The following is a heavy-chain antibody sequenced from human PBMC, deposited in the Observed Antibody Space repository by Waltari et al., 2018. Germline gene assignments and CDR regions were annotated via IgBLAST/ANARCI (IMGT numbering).Heavy chain of an antibody. CDR3: TRGYSSVF. V-gene: IGHV5-51*01. CDR2: IYPGDSDT. D-gene: IGHD6-19*01. J-gene: IGHJ4*02. Sequence: EVQLVQSGAEVKKPGESLRISCQASGYRFSHYWIGGVRQPPGKGLEWMGIIYPGDSDTRYSPSFQGQVTISADKSINTAYLQWSSLKASDSAMYYCTRGYSSVFWGQGTLVTVSS. CDR1: GYRFSHYW.